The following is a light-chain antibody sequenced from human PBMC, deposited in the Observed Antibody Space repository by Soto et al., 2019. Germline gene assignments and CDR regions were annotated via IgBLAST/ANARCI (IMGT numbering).Light chain of an antibody. J-gene: IGLJ2*01. CDR1: SSNIGTGYD. V-gene: IGLV1-40*01. Sequence: QSVLTQPPSVSGAPGQRVTISCTGSSSNIGTGYDVSWYQQLPGTAPKLLIYGNTNRPSGVPDRFSASRSGASASLAITGLPAEDEADYYCQSYDSNMNGHVVFGGGTKLTVL. CDR3: QSYDSNMNGHVV. CDR2: GNT.